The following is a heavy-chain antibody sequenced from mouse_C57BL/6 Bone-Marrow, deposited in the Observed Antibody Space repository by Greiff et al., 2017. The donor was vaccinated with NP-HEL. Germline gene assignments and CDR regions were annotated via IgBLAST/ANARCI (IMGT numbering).Heavy chain of an antibody. Sequence: VQLKQSGAELVKPGASVKLSCTASGFNIKDYYMHWVKQRTGQGLEWIGRIDPDDGETKYAPKFQGKATLTADTSSNTAYLQLRSLTSEDTDGYYCARKEYGLFAYWGQGTLVTVSA. CDR1: GFNIKDYY. CDR2: IDPDDGET. D-gene: IGHD2-10*02. V-gene: IGHV14-2*01. CDR3: ARKEYGLFAY. J-gene: IGHJ3*01.